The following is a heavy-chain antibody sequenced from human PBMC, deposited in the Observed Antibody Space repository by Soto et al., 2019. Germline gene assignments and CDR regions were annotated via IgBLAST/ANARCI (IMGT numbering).Heavy chain of an antibody. V-gene: IGHV1-18*01. Sequence: QVQLVQSGAEVKKPGASVKVSCKASGYTFTSYGISWVRQAPGQGLEWMGWISAYNGNTNYAQKLQGRVTMTTDTSTSTAYMELMSLRSDDTAVYYCARFYSSGYYSSVYYFDYWGQGTLVTVSS. CDR2: ISAYNGNT. J-gene: IGHJ4*02. D-gene: IGHD3-22*01. CDR3: ARFYSSGYYSSVYYFDY. CDR1: GYTFTSYG.